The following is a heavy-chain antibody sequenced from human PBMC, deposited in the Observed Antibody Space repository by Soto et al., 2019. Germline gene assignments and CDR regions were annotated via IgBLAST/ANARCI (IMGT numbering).Heavy chain of an antibody. D-gene: IGHD3-10*01. V-gene: IGHV3-48*02. CDR2: ISRSSTGI. CDR3: ASAVTWGLDV. CDR1: GFTFSLYS. J-gene: IGHJ6*01. Sequence: EVQLVESGGGLVQPGGSLRLSCAASGFTFSLYSMSWVRQAPGKGLEWVSYISRSSTGIHYADSVKGRFTISRDDVTNSMHLQMNSLRDGDTGVYYCASAVTWGLDVWGQGTTVSISS.